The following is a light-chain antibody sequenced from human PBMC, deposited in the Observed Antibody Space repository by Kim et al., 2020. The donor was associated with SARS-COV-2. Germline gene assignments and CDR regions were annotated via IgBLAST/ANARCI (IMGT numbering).Light chain of an antibody. CDR1: QKIGNT. CDR3: QEYNEWPLYT. Sequence: VSPGERVTLSCRASQKIGNTLAWYQQKPGQAPRLLIFRASARATGIPARFSGGGSGTEFTLTISSLQSEDFAVYYCQEYNEWPLYTFGQGTKLEI. V-gene: IGKV3-15*01. J-gene: IGKJ2*01. CDR2: RAS.